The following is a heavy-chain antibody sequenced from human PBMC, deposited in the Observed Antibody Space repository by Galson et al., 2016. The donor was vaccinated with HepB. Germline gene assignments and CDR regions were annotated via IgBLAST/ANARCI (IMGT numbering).Heavy chain of an antibody. D-gene: IGHD2-21*01. Sequence: SLRLSCAASGFIFSQFAVHWVRQAPGKGLEWVAVISYDGTRKYYTDSVKGRFTVSREDSKNTLYLQMNTLRPEDAAVYYSARDQKYSGTDFYFAMDVWGKGATVTVSS. CDR2: ISYDGTRK. CDR3: ARDQKYSGTDFYFAMDV. V-gene: IGHV3-30-3*01. CDR1: GFIFSQFA. J-gene: IGHJ6*04.